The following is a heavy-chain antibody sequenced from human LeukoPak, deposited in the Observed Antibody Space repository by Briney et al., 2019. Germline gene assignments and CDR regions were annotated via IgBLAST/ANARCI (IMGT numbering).Heavy chain of an antibody. D-gene: IGHD3-22*01. CDR3: ARQGRITMIVVVISPHFDY. CDR2: IYYSGST. Sequence: PSETLSLTCTVSGGSISSYYWSWIRQPPGKGLEWIGYIYYSGSTNYNPSLKSRVTISVDTSKDQFSLKLSSVTAADTAVYYCARQGRITMIVVVISPHFDYWGQGTLVTVSS. CDR1: GGSISSYY. V-gene: IGHV4-59*08. J-gene: IGHJ4*02.